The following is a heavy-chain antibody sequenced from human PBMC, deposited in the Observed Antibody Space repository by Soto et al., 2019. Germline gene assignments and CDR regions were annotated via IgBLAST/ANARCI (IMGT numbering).Heavy chain of an antibody. Sequence: GGALRVYCVASGFTCINYAMNWGRQAPGKGLEWVSGISDSGDNTFYADSVRGRFTVSRDNSKNTLYLQMDSLRAEDTAVFYCAKDPETFQYSSGWSPYMDVWGQGSTFIVSS. D-gene: IGHD6-19*01. CDR2: ISDSGDNT. J-gene: IGHJ6*02. CDR3: AKDPETFQYSSGWSPYMDV. V-gene: IGHV3-23*01. CDR1: GFTCINYA.